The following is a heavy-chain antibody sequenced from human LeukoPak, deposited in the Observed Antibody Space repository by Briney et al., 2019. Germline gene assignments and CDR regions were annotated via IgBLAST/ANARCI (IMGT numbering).Heavy chain of an antibody. J-gene: IGHJ4*02. CDR1: GGSISSYY. V-gene: IGHV4-59*01. Sequence: SETLSLTCTVSGGSISSYYWSWIRQPPGKGLEWIGYIYYSGSTNYNPSLKSRVTISVDTSKNQFSLKLSSVIAADTAVYYCAREHDSSGYLYCFDYWGQGTLVTVSS. D-gene: IGHD3-22*01. CDR3: AREHDSSGYLYCFDY. CDR2: IYYSGST.